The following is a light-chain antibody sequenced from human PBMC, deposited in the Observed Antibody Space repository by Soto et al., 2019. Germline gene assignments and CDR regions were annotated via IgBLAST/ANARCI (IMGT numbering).Light chain of an antibody. CDR1: SGSVSTTYY. Sequence: QTVVTQETSFSVSPVGTVTLTFGLTSGSVSTTYYPSWYQQTPGQAPRTLIYSTNIRSSGVPDRFSGSILGNKAALTVTGAQEDDETDYHCRLCMGGGLVAFGGGTKFTVL. J-gene: IGLJ2*01. CDR2: STN. CDR3: RLCMGGGLVA. V-gene: IGLV8-61*01.